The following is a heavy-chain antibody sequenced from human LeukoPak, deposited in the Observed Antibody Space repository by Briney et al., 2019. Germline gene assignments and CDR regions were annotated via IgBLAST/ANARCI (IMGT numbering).Heavy chain of an antibody. CDR1: GGSISSSSYY. CDR3: ASSAVTDAFDI. J-gene: IGHJ3*02. D-gene: IGHD4-17*01. CDR2: IYYSGST. Sequence: SETLSLTCTVSGGSISSSSYYWGWIRQPPGTGLGWIGSIYYSGSTYYNPSLKSRVTISVDTSKNQFSLKLSSVTAADTAVYYCASSAVTDAFDIWGQGTMVTVSS. V-gene: IGHV4-39*01.